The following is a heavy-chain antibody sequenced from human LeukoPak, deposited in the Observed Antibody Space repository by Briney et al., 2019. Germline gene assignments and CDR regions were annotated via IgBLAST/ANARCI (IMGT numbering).Heavy chain of an antibody. CDR1: GFAFSSYW. D-gene: IGHD2-2*01. CDR2: INNDGSTT. J-gene: IGHJ4*02. CDR3: ARAYCSSTSCHRGYYFDY. Sequence: GGSLRLSCAASGFAFSSYWMHWVRQAPGKGLVWVSHINNDGSTTDYADSVKGRFTISRDNAKNTLYLQMNSLRAEDTAVYYCARAYCSSTSCHRGYYFDYWGQGALVTVSS. V-gene: IGHV3-74*01.